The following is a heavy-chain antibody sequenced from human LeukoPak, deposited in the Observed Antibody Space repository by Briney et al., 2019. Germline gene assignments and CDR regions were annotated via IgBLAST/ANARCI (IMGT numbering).Heavy chain of an antibody. CDR3: AINGGGDSGYGNFDY. V-gene: IGHV3-9*01. D-gene: IGHD5-12*01. J-gene: IGHJ4*02. CDR1: GFTFDDYA. CDR2: INWNSDSI. Sequence: SLRLSCAVSGFTFDDYAMHWVRQVPGKGLKWVSGINWNSDSIGYADSVKGRFTTSRDNAKNSLYLQMNSLRAEDTAFYYCAINGGGDSGYGNFDYWGQGTLVTVSS.